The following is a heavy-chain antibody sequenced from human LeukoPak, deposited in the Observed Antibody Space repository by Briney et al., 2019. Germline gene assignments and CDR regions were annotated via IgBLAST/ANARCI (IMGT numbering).Heavy chain of an antibody. CDR3: ARIGTAMIDY. V-gene: IGHV4-39*07. J-gene: IGHJ4*02. D-gene: IGHD5-18*01. Sequence: PSETLSLTCTVSGGSISSSSYYWGWIRQPPGKGLEWIGSIYYSGSTYYSPSLKSRVIISADTSNNEFSLKLSSVTAADTAVYYCARIGTAMIDYWGQGTLVTVSS. CDR1: GGSISSSSYY. CDR2: IYYSGST.